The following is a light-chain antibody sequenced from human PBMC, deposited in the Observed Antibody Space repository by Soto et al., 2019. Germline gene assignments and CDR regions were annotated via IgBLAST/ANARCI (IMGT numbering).Light chain of an antibody. V-gene: IGLV2-14*01. CDR2: DVS. CDR3: YSYTTSSTYV. CDR1: SSDVGGYNY. J-gene: IGLJ1*01. Sequence: QSALTQPASVSGSPGQSITISCTGTSSDVGGYNYVSWYQQHPAKVPKLMIYDVSNRPSGVSDRFSGSKSGNTASLTSSGLQAEDEADYYCYSYTTSSTYVFGTGTKVTVL.